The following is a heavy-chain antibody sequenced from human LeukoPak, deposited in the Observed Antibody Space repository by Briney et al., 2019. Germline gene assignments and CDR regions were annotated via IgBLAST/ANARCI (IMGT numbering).Heavy chain of an antibody. CDR3: ARSGIAVAGTWGNWFDP. D-gene: IGHD6-19*01. V-gene: IGHV1-18*01. Sequence: ASVKVSCKASGYTFTSYGISWVRQAPGQGLEWMGWISAYNGNTNYAQKLQGRVTMTTDTSTSTAYMELRSLRSDDTAVYYCARSGIAVAGTWGNWFDPWGQGTLVTVSS. CDR2: ISAYNGNT. CDR1: GYTFTSYG. J-gene: IGHJ5*02.